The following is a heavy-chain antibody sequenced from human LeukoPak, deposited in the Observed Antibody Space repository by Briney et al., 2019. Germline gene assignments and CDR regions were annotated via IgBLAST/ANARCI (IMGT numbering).Heavy chain of an antibody. Sequence: SETLSLTCTVSGGSISSGSYYWSWIRQPAGKALEWIGRIYTSGSTNYNPSLKSRVTISVDTSKNQFSLKLSSVTAADTAVYYCARLSTVTTSFDYWGQGTLVTVSS. CDR1: GGSISSGSYY. CDR3: ARLSTVTTSFDY. D-gene: IGHD4-17*01. J-gene: IGHJ4*02. V-gene: IGHV4-61*02. CDR2: IYTSGST.